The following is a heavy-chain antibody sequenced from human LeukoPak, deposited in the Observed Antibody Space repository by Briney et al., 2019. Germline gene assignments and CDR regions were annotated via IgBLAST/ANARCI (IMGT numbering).Heavy chain of an antibody. CDR2: ISSSSSYI. J-gene: IGHJ6*02. CDR1: GFTFSSYS. V-gene: IGHV3-21*01. Sequence: GGSLRLSCAASGFTFSSYSMNWVRQAPGKGLDGVSSISSSSSYIYYADSVKGRFTISRDNAKNSLYLQMNSLRAEDTAVYYCARVRVDYDILTGYYYYYGMDVWGQGTTVTVSS. D-gene: IGHD3-9*01. CDR3: ARVRVDYDILTGYYYYYGMDV.